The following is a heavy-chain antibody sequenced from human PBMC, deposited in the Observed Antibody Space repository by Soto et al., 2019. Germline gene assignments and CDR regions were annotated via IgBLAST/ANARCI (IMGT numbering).Heavy chain of an antibody. V-gene: IGHV1-8*01. J-gene: IGHJ4*02. CDR1: GYSFTSYD. CDR2: MDPKTGNT. Sequence: GASVNVSFKSSGYSFTSYDMNWVRQATGQGLEWMGWMDPKTGNTDYGQKFQGRVTMTRNTSISTAYMELSSLTSEDTAVYYCARGRGWRDYWGQGTLVTVSS. D-gene: IGHD6-19*01. CDR3: ARGRGWRDY.